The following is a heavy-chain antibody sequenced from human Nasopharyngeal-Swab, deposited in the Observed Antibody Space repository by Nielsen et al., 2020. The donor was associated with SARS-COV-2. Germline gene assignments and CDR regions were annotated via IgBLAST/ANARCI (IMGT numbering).Heavy chain of an antibody. J-gene: IGHJ4*02. D-gene: IGHD5-12*01. V-gene: IGHV1-46*01. CDR1: GYTFTTYN. Sequence: ASVKVSCKASGYTFTTYNVHWVRHAPGQGLEWMGRINPSGGDTGYAQKFQGRVTMTRDTSTSTVYMEVSSLRSEDTAVYYCASVDMGGYWGQGTLVTVSS. CDR2: INPSGGDT. CDR3: ASVDMGGY.